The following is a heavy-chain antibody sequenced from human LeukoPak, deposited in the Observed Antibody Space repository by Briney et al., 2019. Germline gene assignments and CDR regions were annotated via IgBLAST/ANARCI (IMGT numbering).Heavy chain of an antibody. V-gene: IGHV4-59*12. CDR2: IYYSGST. CDR3: VVVVAATIDY. J-gene: IGHJ4*02. Sequence: SETLSLTCTVSGGSISSYYWSWIRQPPGKGLEWIGYIYYSGSTNYNPSLKSRVTISVDTSKNQFSPKLSSVTAADTAVYYCVVVVAATIDYWGQGTLVTVSS. D-gene: IGHD2-15*01. CDR1: GGSISSYY.